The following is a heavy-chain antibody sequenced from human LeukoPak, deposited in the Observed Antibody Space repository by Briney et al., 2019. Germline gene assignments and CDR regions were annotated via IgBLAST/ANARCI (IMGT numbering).Heavy chain of an antibody. D-gene: IGHD1-26*01. CDR2: IKQDGSEK. Sequence: GGSLRLSCAASGFTFSSYWMSWVRQAPGKGLEWVANIKQDGSEKYYVDSVKGRFTISRDNAKNSLYLQMNSLRAEDTAVYYCARGPIDSGSYYWKSYYFDYWGQGTLVTVSS. CDR3: ARGPIDSGSYYWKSYYFDY. V-gene: IGHV3-7*01. J-gene: IGHJ4*02. CDR1: GFTFSSYW.